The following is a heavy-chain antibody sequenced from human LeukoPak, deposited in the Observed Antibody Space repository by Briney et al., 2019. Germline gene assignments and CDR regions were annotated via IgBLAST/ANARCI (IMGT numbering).Heavy chain of an antibody. CDR2: IKSKTDGGTT. D-gene: IGHD5-12*01. J-gene: IGHJ4*02. V-gene: IGHV3-15*01. Sequence: GGSLRLSCAASGFTFSNACMSWVRQAPGKGLEWVGRIKSKTDGGTTDYAAPVKGRFTISRDDSKNTLYLQVNSLKTEDTAVYYCTAGSLSIPSISKWLIDYWGQGTLVTVSS. CDR3: TAGSLSIPSISKWLIDY. CDR1: GFTFSNAC.